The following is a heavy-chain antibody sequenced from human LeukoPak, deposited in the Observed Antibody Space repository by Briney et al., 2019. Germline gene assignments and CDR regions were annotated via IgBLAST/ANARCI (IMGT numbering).Heavy chain of an antibody. CDR3: ARVEYSSGQDWFDP. Sequence: GGSLRLSCAASGFTFNTYAMSWVRQAPGKGLEWISYISRSGDSLYYADSVEGRFTISRDNAKNSLFLQMNSLRADDTAVYYCARVEYSSGQDWFDPWGQGTLVTVSS. V-gene: IGHV3-11*01. D-gene: IGHD6-19*01. CDR1: GFTFNTYA. CDR2: ISRSGDSL. J-gene: IGHJ5*02.